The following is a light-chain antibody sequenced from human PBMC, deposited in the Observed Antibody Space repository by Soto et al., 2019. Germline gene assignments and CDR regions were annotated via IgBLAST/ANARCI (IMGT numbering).Light chain of an antibody. CDR2: RTD. Sequence: QSVLTQSPSASGTPGQRVTISCSGSSSNIGSNYVYWYHQLPGTAPKLLIYRTDQRPSGVPDRFSGSKSDTSASLAISGLRSEDEADYYCAAWDDSLSGVVFGGGTKLTVL. J-gene: IGLJ2*01. V-gene: IGLV1-47*01. CDR1: SSNIGSNY. CDR3: AAWDDSLSGVV.